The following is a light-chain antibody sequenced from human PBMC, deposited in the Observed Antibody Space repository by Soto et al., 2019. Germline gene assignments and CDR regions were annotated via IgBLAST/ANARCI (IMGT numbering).Light chain of an antibody. CDR1: SSTLGSNT. CDR2: SNN. CDR3: ATWDDSLNGHV. Sequence: QSVLTQPPSASGTPGQRVSISCSGGSSTLGSNTANWYQQLPGTAPKLLIYSNNQRPSGVHGRFSGSKSGTSASLAISGLQSEDEADYYCATWDDSLNGHVFGTGTKLTVL. J-gene: IGLJ1*01. V-gene: IGLV1-44*01.